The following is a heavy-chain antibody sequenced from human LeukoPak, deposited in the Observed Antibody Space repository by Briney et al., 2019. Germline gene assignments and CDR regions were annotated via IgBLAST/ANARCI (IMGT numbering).Heavy chain of an antibody. J-gene: IGHJ4*02. CDR3: ARTILEYYYDSNGRYYFDY. Sequence: PSETLSLTCTVSGGSLSSFYWSWIRRPPGKGLEWIGYIYYSGSTNYNPSLESRVTISVDTSKNQFSLKLSSVTAADTAVYYCARTILEYYYDSNGRYYFDYWGQGTLVTVSS. D-gene: IGHD3-22*01. CDR2: IYYSGST. CDR1: GGSLSSFY. V-gene: IGHV4-59*01.